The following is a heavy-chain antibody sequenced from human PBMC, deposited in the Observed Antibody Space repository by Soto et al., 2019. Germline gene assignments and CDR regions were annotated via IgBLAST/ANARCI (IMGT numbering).Heavy chain of an antibody. Sequence: GGSLRLSCAASGFTFSSYGMHWVRQAPGKGLEWVAVIWYDGSNKYYADSVKGRFTISRDNSKNTLYLQMNSLRAEDTAVYYCARDGEDIVVVVAHYYYGMDVWGQGTTVTVSS. CDR3: ARDGEDIVVVVAHYYYGMDV. CDR2: IWYDGSNK. J-gene: IGHJ6*02. CDR1: GFTFSSYG. V-gene: IGHV3-33*01. D-gene: IGHD2-15*01.